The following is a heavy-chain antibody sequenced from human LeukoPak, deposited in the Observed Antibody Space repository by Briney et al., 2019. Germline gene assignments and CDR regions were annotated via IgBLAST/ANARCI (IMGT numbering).Heavy chain of an antibody. CDR3: ARAPGGYTAMVN. CDR1: GFTFSSYW. J-gene: IGHJ4*02. Sequence: ESGGGVVQPGKSLRLSCAASGFTFSSYWMHWVRQAPGKGLVWVSRINSDGSSTSYADSVKGRFTISRDNAKNTLYLQMNSLRAEDTAVYYCARAPGGYTAMVNWGQGTLVTVSS. CDR2: INSDGSST. V-gene: IGHV3-74*02. D-gene: IGHD5-18*01.